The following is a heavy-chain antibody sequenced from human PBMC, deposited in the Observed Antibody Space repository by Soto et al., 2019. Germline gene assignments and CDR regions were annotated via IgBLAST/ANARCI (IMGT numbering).Heavy chain of an antibody. J-gene: IGHJ6*03. CDR2: INAGNGNT. V-gene: IGHV1-3*01. CDR3: ARLSGYYYYMDV. CDR1: GYTFTSYA. Sequence: GASVKVSCKASGYTFTSYAMHWVRQAPGQRLEWMGWINAGNGNTKYSQKFQGRVTITRDTSASTAYMELSSLRSEDTAVYYCARLSGYYYYMDVWGKGTTVTVSS.